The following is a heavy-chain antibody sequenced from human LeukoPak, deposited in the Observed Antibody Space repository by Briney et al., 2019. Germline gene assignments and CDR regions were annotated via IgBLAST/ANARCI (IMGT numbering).Heavy chain of an antibody. Sequence: GGSLRLSCVGWGYFFSSHEMNWVRQARGEGREWISYISSSALTVNYADSVKGRFTISRDNAKKSLFLQMNRLRAEDTAVYYCARVGTLIYHYGMDVWGQGTTVTVSS. V-gene: IGHV3-48*03. CDR2: ISSSALTV. J-gene: IGHJ6*02. CDR3: ARVGTLIYHYGMDV. CDR1: GYFFSSHE.